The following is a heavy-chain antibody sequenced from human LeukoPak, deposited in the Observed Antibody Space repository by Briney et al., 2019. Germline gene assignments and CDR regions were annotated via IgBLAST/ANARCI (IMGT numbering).Heavy chain of an antibody. D-gene: IGHD6-6*01. CDR3: ARSIAARYDY. Sequence: SETLSLTCTVSGGPIISYYWSWIRQPPGKGLEWIGYIYYNGSTNYNPSLKSRVTISVDTSKNQFSLKLSSVTAADTAVYYCARSIAARYDYWGQGTLVTVSS. J-gene: IGHJ4*02. CDR2: IYYNGST. V-gene: IGHV4-59*01. CDR1: GGPIISYY.